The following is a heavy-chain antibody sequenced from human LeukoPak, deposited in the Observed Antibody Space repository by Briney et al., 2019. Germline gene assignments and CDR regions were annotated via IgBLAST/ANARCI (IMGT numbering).Heavy chain of an antibody. CDR2: IYESGTT. V-gene: IGHV4-34*01. Sequence: SETLSLTCAVYGESLNSYYWSWVRQPPGEGLEWIGEIYESGTTEYTPSLKSRVTISMVPSRQQFSLSLSSVTAADTAVYYCARGAWATRLGAWGLGTPVIVSS. D-gene: IGHD2-15*01. CDR1: GESLNSYY. CDR3: ARGAWATRLGA. J-gene: IGHJ5*02.